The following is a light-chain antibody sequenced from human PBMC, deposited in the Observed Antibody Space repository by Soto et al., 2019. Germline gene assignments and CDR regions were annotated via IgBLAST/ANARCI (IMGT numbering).Light chain of an antibody. J-gene: IGKJ1*01. CDR1: QSISSR. CDR3: QQFNKRPPT. V-gene: IGKV3-15*01. Sequence: EIVMTQSPATLSVSPGERATLFCRASQSISSRLAWYQQKPGQAPRLLIYGAFTRATGIPARFSGSGSGTEFTLTISSLQSEDFAVYYCQQFNKRPPTFGQGTKVEIK. CDR2: GAF.